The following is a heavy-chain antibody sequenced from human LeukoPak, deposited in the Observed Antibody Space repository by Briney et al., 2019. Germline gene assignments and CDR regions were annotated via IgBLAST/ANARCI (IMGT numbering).Heavy chain of an antibody. V-gene: IGHV3-33*08. CDR3: ARELFDSYGMDV. J-gene: IGHJ6*02. Sequence: GGSLRLSCAASGFTVSSNYMSWVRQAPGKGLEWVAVIWYDGSNKYYADSVKGRFTISRDNSKNTLYLQMNSLRAEATAVYYCARELFDSYGMDVGGQGTTVTV. CDR1: GFTVSSNY. CDR2: IWYDGSNK. D-gene: IGHD3-3*01.